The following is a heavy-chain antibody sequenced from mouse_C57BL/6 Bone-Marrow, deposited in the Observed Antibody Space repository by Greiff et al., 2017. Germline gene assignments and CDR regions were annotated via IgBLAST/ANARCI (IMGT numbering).Heavy chain of an antibody. V-gene: IGHV2-2*01. CDR3: ARNSYYYGSSLDY. CDR1: GFSLTSYG. D-gene: IGHD1-1*01. CDR2: IWRGGST. J-gene: IGHJ2*01. Sequence: QVQLKESGPGLVQPSQSLSITCTVSGFSLTSYGVHWVRQSPGKGLEWLGVIWRGGSTDYNAAFISRLSISKDNSKGQVFFKMNSLQAGDTAIYYGARNSYYYGSSLDYWGQGTTLTVSS.